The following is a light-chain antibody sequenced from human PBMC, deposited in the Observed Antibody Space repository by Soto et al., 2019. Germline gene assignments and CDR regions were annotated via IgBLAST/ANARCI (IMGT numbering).Light chain of an antibody. CDR2: GAS. Sequence: EVVITQPPATLSVSPRERATLSCRASQSVSSNLAWYQQKPGQAPRLLIYGASTRATGIPARFSGSGSGTEFTLTISSLQSEDFAVYYCQQYNNWPPWTFGQVTKVDI. CDR3: QQYNNWPPWT. V-gene: IGKV3-15*01. J-gene: IGKJ1*01. CDR1: QSVSSN.